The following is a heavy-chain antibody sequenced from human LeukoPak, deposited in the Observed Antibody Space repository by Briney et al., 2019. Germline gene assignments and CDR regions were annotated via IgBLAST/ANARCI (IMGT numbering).Heavy chain of an antibody. V-gene: IGHV3-7*01. CDR3: AGPRGVGARD. CDR2: IKPDGSDQ. J-gene: IGHJ4*02. CDR1: GFTFSSHW. D-gene: IGHD1-26*01. Sequence: PGGSLRLSCATSGFTFSSHWMSWVRQAPGKGLEWVANIKPDGSDQYYVDSVKGRFAVSRDNAKNSLYLQMNSLRVEDTAVYYSAGPRGVGARDWGQGTLVIVSS.